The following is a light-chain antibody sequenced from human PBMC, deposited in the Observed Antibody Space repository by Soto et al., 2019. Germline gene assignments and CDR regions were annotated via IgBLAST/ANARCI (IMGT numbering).Light chain of an antibody. Sequence: ETVLTQSPGTLSLSPGETATLSCRASESIRSNSLAWYQQKPGQPPRLLIYGASNRATDIPDRFSGSGSGTDFTLTITRLESEDFAVYDCQQYENSPITFGQGTRLDSK. V-gene: IGKV3-20*01. CDR2: GAS. CDR1: ESIRSNS. CDR3: QQYENSPIT. J-gene: IGKJ5*01.